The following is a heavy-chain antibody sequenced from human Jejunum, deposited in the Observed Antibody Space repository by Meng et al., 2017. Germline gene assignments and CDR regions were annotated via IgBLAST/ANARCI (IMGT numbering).Heavy chain of an antibody. CDR2: IHHSGYT. Sequence: QVQLQPWGTGLLKPSETLSLSCAVYDGSFSDYYWDWIRQPPGKGLEWIGEIHHSGYTKYNPSLKSRVTISVDTSKSQFSLTLTSVTAADTAIYYCARARRNFGNHVSYFDFWGQGTLVTVSS. CDR3: ARARRNFGNHVSYFDF. V-gene: IGHV4-34*02. J-gene: IGHJ4*02. CDR1: DGSFSDYY. D-gene: IGHD1-14*01.